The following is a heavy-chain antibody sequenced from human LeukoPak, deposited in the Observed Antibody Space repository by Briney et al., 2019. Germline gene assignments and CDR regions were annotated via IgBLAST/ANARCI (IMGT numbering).Heavy chain of an antibody. V-gene: IGHV1-2*02. CDR3: ARDASATYDY. J-gene: IGHJ4*02. CDR1: GYTFTGYY. CDR2: INPNSGGT. Sequence: ASVKVSVKASGYTFTGYYMHWVRQSPGQGLEWMGWINPNSGGTNYAQKFQGRVTMTRDTSISTAYMELSRLRSDDTAVYYCARDASATYDYWGQGPVAPVTS.